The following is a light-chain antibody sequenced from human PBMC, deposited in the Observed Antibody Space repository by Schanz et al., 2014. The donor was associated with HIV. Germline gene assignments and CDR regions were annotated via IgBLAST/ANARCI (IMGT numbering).Light chain of an antibody. CDR2: EVT. V-gene: IGLV2-14*02. CDR3: SSYTSSSTPYV. CDR1: RNDVGTYNL. Sequence: QSALTQPASVSGSPGQSITISCTGTRNDVGTYNLVSWYQQHPGKAPQLMIYEVTKRPSGVSNRFSGSKSGNTASLTISGLQAEDEADYYCSSYTSSSTPYVFGTGTKVTVL. J-gene: IGLJ1*01.